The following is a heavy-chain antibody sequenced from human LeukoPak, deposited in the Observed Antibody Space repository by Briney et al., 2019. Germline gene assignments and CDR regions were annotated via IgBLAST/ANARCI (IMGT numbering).Heavy chain of an antibody. CDR2: IYYSGST. J-gene: IGHJ4*02. CDR1: GGSISSYY. D-gene: IGHD1-26*01. Sequence: SETLSLTCTVSGGSISSYYWSWIRQPPGKGLEWIGYIYYSGSTNYNPSLKSRVTISVDTSKNQFSLKLSSVTAADTAVYYCASVDSGSYYVGYWGQGTLVTASS. V-gene: IGHV4-59*01. CDR3: ASVDSGSYYVGY.